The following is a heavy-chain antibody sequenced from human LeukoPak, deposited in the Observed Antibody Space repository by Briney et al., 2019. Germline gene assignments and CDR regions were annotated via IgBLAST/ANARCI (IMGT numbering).Heavy chain of an antibody. CDR3: ARGRWLYGMDV. CDR1: GFAVSSNY. Sequence: PGGSLRLSCAASGFAVSSNYMSWVRQAPGKGLEWVSVIYRGGDTYYADSVKGRFTISRDNSKNTLDLQMNSLRAEDTAVYYCARGRWLYGMDVWGQGTTVTVSS. J-gene: IGHJ6*02. D-gene: IGHD4-23*01. CDR2: IYRGGDT. V-gene: IGHV3-53*01.